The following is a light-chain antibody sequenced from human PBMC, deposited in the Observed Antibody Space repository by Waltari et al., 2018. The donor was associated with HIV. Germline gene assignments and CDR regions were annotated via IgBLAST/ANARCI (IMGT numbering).Light chain of an antibody. CDR2: EVT. J-gene: IGLJ2*01. Sequence: SALTQPPSASGSPGQPVTLPSTGTNSDIGTYNYFSWYQQHPAKAPKLVISEVTKRPSGVSDRFSGSKSGNTAFLTVSGLQEEDEADYYCSSFANRDGFYVLFGGGTRLTVL. V-gene: IGLV2-8*01. CDR3: SSFANRDGFYVL. CDR1: NSDIGTYNY.